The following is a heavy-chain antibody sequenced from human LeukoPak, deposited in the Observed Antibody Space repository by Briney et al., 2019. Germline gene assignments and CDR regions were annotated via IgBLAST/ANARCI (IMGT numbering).Heavy chain of an antibody. J-gene: IGHJ4*02. CDR2: IKEDGSEK. CDR3: ARDLFYGSGSYNY. D-gene: IGHD3-10*01. CDR1: GFIFRSYW. Sequence: GGSLRLSCAASGFIFRSYWMSWVRQAPGKGLEWAANIKEDGSEKNYVDSVKGRFTISRDNAKNSLYLQMNSLRAEDTAVYYCARDLFYGSGSYNYWGQGTLVTVSS. V-gene: IGHV3-7*01.